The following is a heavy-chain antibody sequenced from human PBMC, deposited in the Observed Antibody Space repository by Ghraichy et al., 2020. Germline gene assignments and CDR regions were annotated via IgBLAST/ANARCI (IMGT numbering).Heavy chain of an antibody. CDR2: ISGSGGST. J-gene: IGHJ1*01. D-gene: IGHD3-10*01. CDR3: AKDSVPNRGSGSYAYGPFQH. Sequence: GGSLRLSCAASGFTFSSYAMSWVRQAPGKGLEWVSAISGSGGSTYYADSVKGRFTISRDNSKNTLYLQMNSLRAEDTAVYYCAKDSVPNRGSGSYAYGPFQHWGQGTLVTVSS. V-gene: IGHV3-23*01. CDR1: GFTFSSYA.